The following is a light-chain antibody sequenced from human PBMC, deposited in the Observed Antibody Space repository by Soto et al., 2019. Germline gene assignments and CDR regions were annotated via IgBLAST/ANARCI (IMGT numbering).Light chain of an antibody. CDR1: ESVSSN. CDR3: HQYHYWWT. V-gene: IGKV3-15*01. CDR2: GAS. J-gene: IGKJ1*01. Sequence: EIVLTQSPGTLSLSPGERATLSCRASESVSSNLAWYQQRPGQAPRLVIYGASTRATGIPARFSGGGSGTEFTLTISSLQSEDFAVYYCHQYHYWWTFGQGTKVDIK.